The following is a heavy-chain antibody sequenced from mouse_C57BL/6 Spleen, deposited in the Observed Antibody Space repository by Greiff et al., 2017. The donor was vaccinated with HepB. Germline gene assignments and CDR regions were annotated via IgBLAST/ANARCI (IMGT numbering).Heavy chain of an antibody. CDR2: IYPGSGST. V-gene: IGHV1-55*01. D-gene: IGHD1-1*01. Sequence: QVQLQQPGAELVKPGASVKMSCKASGYTFTSYWITWVKQRPGQGLEWIGDIYPGSGSTNYNEKFKSKATLTVDTSSSTAYMQLSSLTSEDSAVYYCARYYGSSYDWCAYWGQGTLVTVSA. CDR3: ARYYGSSYDWCAY. J-gene: IGHJ3*01. CDR1: GYTFTSYW.